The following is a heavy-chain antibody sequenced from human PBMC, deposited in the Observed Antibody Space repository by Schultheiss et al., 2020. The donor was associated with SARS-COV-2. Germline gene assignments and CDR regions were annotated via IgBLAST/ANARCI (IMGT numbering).Heavy chain of an antibody. J-gene: IGHJ5*02. CDR3: ARVGSYSSSWYGGGNWFDP. V-gene: IGHV1-2*06. D-gene: IGHD6-13*01. Sequence: ASVKVSCKASGYAFTGFYIQWVRQAPGQGLEWMGRINPNSGGTNYAQKFQGRVTMTRDTSISTAYMELSRLRSDDTAVYYCARVGSYSSSWYGGGNWFDPWGQGTLVTVSS. CDR1: GYAFTGFY. CDR2: INPNSGGT.